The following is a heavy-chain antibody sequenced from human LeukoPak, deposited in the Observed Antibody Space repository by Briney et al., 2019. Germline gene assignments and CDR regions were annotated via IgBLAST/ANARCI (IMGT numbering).Heavy chain of an antibody. CDR3: ARSSIDSGSNFDY. Sequence: SETLSLTCSVSGDSITNYYWNWIRQPAGKGLEWIGRIHISGITNYNPSLKSRVTMSVDTSKNHFSLKLSSVTAADTAVYYCARSSIDSGSNFDYWGQGTLVTVSS. V-gene: IGHV4-4*07. D-gene: IGHD3-10*01. J-gene: IGHJ4*02. CDR2: IHISGIT. CDR1: GDSITNYY.